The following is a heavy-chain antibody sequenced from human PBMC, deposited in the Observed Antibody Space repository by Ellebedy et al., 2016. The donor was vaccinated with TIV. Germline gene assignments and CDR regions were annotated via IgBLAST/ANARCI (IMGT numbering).Heavy chain of an antibody. Sequence: GGSLRLSXAASGFTFSSYSMNWVRQAPGKGLEWVSYISSRSSTIYYADSVKGRFTISRDNAKNSLYLQMNSLRAEDTAVYNCARADSSGYLDYWGQGTLVTVSS. CDR3: ARADSSGYLDY. CDR2: ISSRSSTI. J-gene: IGHJ4*02. CDR1: GFTFSSYS. D-gene: IGHD3-22*01. V-gene: IGHV3-48*01.